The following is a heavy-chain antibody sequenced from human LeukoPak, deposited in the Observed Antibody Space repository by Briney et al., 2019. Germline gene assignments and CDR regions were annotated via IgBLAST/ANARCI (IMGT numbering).Heavy chain of an antibody. Sequence: SETLSLTCAVYGGSFSGYYWSWICQPPGKGLEWIGKINHSGSTNYNPSLKSRVTISVDTSKNQFSLKLSSVTAADTAVYYCARGRWLRSFDYWGQGTLVTVSS. D-gene: IGHD5-12*01. J-gene: IGHJ4*02. V-gene: IGHV4-34*01. CDR2: INHSGST. CDR1: GGSFSGYY. CDR3: ARGRWLRSFDY.